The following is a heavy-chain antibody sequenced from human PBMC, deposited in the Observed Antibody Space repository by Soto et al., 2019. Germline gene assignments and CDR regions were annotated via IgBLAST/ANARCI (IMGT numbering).Heavy chain of an antibody. Sequence: ASVKVSCKASGYTFTSYDINWVRQATGQGLEWMGWMNPNSGNTGYAQKFQGRVTMTRNTSISTAYMELSSLRSEDTAVYYCAREGYSSSSGGYYYYMDVWGKGTTVTVSS. V-gene: IGHV1-8*01. CDR2: MNPNSGNT. CDR1: GYTFTSYD. CDR3: AREGYSSSSGGYYYYMDV. J-gene: IGHJ6*03. D-gene: IGHD6-6*01.